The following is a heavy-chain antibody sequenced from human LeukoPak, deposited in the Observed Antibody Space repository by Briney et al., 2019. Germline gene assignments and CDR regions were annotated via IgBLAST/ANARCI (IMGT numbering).Heavy chain of an antibody. J-gene: IGHJ4*02. D-gene: IGHD6-19*01. V-gene: IGHV3-30*18. CDR2: ISYDGSDK. CDR3: AKDLPPNSSGWHAFDF. Sequence: GGSLRLSCAAPGFTFSSYGMHSVRQAPRKGLGWGSFISYDGSDKYYADSVKGRFTISRDNSKNTLYLQMNSLRAEDTAIYYCAKDLPPNSSGWHAFDFWGQGTLVTVSS. CDR1: GFTFSSYG.